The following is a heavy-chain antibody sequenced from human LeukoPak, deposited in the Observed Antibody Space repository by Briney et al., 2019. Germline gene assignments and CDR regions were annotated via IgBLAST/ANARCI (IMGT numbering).Heavy chain of an antibody. D-gene: IGHD2-15*01. CDR1: GGSVSSGSYY. V-gene: IGHV4-61*01. CDR3: ARTTLALRAFDI. CDR2: IYYSGST. J-gene: IGHJ3*02. Sequence: TSETLSLTCTVSGGSVSSGSYYWSWIRQPPGKGLEWIGYIYYSGSTNYNPSLKSRVTISVDTSKNQFSLKLSSVTAADTAVYYCARTTLALRAFDIWGQGTMVTVSS.